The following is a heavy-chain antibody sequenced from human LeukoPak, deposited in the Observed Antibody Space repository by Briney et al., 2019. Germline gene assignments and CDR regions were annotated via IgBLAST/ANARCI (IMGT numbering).Heavy chain of an antibody. D-gene: IGHD3-10*01. CDR1: GGTFSNSA. CDR3: ARERMTRGHDAFDI. V-gene: IGHV1-69*13. Sequence: ASVKVSCKAFGGTFSNSAISWVRQAPGQGLEWMGGIIAIFGPAASAQKFQDRVTISADESTSTVYLEVGSLRSEDTAIYYCARERMTRGHDAFDIWGQGTLVTVS. CDR2: IIAIFGPA. J-gene: IGHJ3*02.